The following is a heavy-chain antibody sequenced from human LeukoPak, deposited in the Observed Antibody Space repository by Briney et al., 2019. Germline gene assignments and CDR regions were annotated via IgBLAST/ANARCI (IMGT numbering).Heavy chain of an antibody. CDR3: AKDPQSILTYYYGSGSYSWFDP. D-gene: IGHD3-10*01. CDR1: GFTFSSYS. J-gene: IGHJ5*02. Sequence: GGSLRLSCAASGFTFSSYSMNWVRQAPGKGLEWVSSISSSSSYIYYADSVKGRFTISRDNSKNTLYLQMNSLRAEDTAVYYCAKDPQSILTYYYGSGSYSWFDPWGQGTLVTVSS. CDR2: ISSSSSYI. V-gene: IGHV3-21*01.